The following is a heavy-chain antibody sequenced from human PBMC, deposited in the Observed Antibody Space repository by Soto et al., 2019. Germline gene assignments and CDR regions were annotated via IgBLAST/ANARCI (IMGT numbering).Heavy chain of an antibody. D-gene: IGHD3-3*01. V-gene: IGHV1-2*04. Sequence: ASVKVSCKASGYTFTGYYMHWVRQAPGQGLEWMGWINPNSGGTNYAQKFQGWVTMTRDTSISTAYMELSRLRSDDTAVYYCARGGVEIPDYYDFWSGYPARSYYCGMDVWGQGTTVTVSS. J-gene: IGHJ6*02. CDR1: GYTFTGYY. CDR2: INPNSGGT. CDR3: ARGGVEIPDYYDFWSGYPARSYYCGMDV.